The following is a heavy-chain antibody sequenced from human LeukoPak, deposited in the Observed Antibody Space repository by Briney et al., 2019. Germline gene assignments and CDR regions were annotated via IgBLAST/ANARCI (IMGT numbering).Heavy chain of an antibody. Sequence: ASVKVSCKASGYTFTGYYMHWVRQAPGQGLEWMGRINPNSGGTNYAQKFQGRVTMTRDTSISTAYMELSRLRSDDTAVYYCASGTGAPAPRGYSSGWSIDYWGQGTLVTVSS. V-gene: IGHV1-2*06. J-gene: IGHJ4*02. CDR3: ASGTGAPAPRGYSSGWSIDY. CDR2: INPNSGGT. D-gene: IGHD6-19*01. CDR1: GYTFTGYY.